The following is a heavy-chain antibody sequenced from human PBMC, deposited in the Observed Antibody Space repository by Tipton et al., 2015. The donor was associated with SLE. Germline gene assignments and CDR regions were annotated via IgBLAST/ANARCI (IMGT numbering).Heavy chain of an antibody. CDR1: GFTFSSYW. J-gene: IGHJ4*02. D-gene: IGHD6-6*01. Sequence: QLVQSGGGLVQPGGSLRLSCAASGFTFSSYWMSWVRQAPGKGLEWVANIKQDGSEEYYVDSVKGRFTISRDNAKNSVYLQMNSLRDEDTAVYYCAREYSSYVPSDFDYWGQGALVTVSS. CDR3: AREYSSYVPSDFDY. CDR2: IKQDGSEE. V-gene: IGHV3-7*01.